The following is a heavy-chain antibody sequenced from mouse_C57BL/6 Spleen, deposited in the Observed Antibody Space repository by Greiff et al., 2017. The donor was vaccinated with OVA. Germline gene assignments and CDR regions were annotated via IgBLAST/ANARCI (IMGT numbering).Heavy chain of an antibody. J-gene: IGHJ1*03. CDR1: GFTFSNYW. V-gene: IGHV6-3*01. Sequence: EVKLMESGGGLVQPGGSMKLSCVASGFTFSNYWMNWVRQSPEKGLEWVAQIRLKSDNYATHYAESVKGRFTISRDDSKSSVYLQMNNLRAEDTGIYYCTTTMVTPYWYFDVWGTGTTVTVSS. CDR2: IRLKSDNYAT. CDR3: TTTMVTPYWYFDV. D-gene: IGHD2-1*01.